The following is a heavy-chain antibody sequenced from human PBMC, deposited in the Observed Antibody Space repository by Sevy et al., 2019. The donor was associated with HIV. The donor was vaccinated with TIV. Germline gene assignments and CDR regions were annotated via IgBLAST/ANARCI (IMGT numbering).Heavy chain of an antibody. Sequence: GGSLRLSCAASGFTFSSYAMSWVRQAPGKGLEWVSAISGSGGSTYYGDSVKGRYTISRDNSKNTLYLQMTSLRAEDTAVYYCAKDRSIGYCSSTSCSKVEGYWGQGTLVTVSS. D-gene: IGHD2-2*01. CDR1: GFTFSSYA. CDR2: ISGSGGST. V-gene: IGHV3-23*01. CDR3: AKDRSIGYCSSTSCSKVEGY. J-gene: IGHJ4*02.